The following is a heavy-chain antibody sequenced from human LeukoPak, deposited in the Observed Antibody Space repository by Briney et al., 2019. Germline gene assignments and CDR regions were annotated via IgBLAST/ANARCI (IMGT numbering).Heavy chain of an antibody. D-gene: IGHD3-22*01. Sequence: GGSLRLSCAASGFTFSSYRMFWVRQAPGKGLEWVSSISSSSRDIFYADSVKGRFTISRDNAKNSLYLQMNSLRAEDTALYYCAGCRAFDTRDLEYWGQGTLVTVYS. CDR1: GFTFSSYR. CDR2: ISSSSRDI. CDR3: AGCRAFDTRDLEY. V-gene: IGHV3-21*01. J-gene: IGHJ4*02.